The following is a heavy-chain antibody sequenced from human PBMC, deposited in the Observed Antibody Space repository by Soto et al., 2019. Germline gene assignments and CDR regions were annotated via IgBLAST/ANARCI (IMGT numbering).Heavy chain of an antibody. J-gene: IGHJ3*02. Sequence: QLQLQESGSGLVKPSQTLSLTCAVSGGSISSGGYSWSWIRQPPGKGLEWIGYIYHSGSTYYNPSLKSRVTISVDRSKNQFSLKLSSVTAADTAVYDCARARGGYASSGSRAFDIWGQGTMVTVSS. CDR1: GGSISSGGYS. V-gene: IGHV4-30-2*01. CDR3: ARARGGYASSGSRAFDI. CDR2: IYHSGST. D-gene: IGHD3-22*01.